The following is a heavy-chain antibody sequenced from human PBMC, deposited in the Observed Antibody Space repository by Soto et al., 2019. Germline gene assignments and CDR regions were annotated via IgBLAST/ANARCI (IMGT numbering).Heavy chain of an antibody. J-gene: IGHJ3*02. CDR1: GFTFSSYS. CDR3: ARDRGGSYYMNAFDI. D-gene: IGHD1-26*01. CDR2: ISSSSSYI. V-gene: IGHV3-21*01. Sequence: PGGSLRLSCATSGFTFSSYSMNWARQAPGKGLEWVSSISSSSSYIYYADSVKGRFTISRDNAKNSLYLQMNSLRAEDTAVYYCARDRGGSYYMNAFDIWGQGTMVTVSS.